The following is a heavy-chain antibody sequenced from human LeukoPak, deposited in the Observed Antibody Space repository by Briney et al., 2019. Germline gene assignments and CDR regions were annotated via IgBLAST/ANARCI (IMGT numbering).Heavy chain of an antibody. V-gene: IGHV1-2*02. CDR3: ARNLGSLDY. CDR1: GYSLTDLS. J-gene: IGHJ4*02. Sequence: GASVKVSCKVSGYSLTDLSLHWVRQAPGKGLEWMGWINPNSGGTNYAQKFQGRVTMTRDTSISTAYMELSRLRSDDTAVYYCARNLGSLDYWGQGTLVTVSS. D-gene: IGHD3-16*02. CDR2: INPNSGGT.